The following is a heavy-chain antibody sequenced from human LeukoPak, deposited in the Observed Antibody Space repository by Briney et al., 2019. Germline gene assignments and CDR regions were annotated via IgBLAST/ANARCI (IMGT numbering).Heavy chain of an antibody. CDR1: GFTFSSYW. J-gene: IGHJ3*02. CDR2: INSDGSGT. CDR3: ANGYTSTYYNALDI. Sequence: GGSLRLSCAASGFTFSSYWMHWVRQAPGKGLVWVSRINSDGSGTTYADSVKSRFTISRDNAKNTLYLQMSSLRVKDTAVYYCANGYTSTYYNALDIRGQGTMVTVSS. D-gene: IGHD3-16*01. V-gene: IGHV3-74*01.